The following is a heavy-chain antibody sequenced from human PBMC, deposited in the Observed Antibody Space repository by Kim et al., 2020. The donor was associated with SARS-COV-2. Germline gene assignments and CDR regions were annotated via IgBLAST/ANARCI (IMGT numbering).Heavy chain of an antibody. Sequence: SETLSLTCTVSGGSISSYYWSWIRQPPGKGLEWIGYIYYSGSTNYNPSLKSRVTISVDTSKNQFSLKLSSVTAADTAVYYCARGGDVMTTVTLYYYYGMDVWGQGTTVTVSS. D-gene: IGHD4-4*01. J-gene: IGHJ6*02. CDR2: IYYSGST. CDR1: GGSISSYY. V-gene: IGHV4-59*01. CDR3: ARGGDVMTTVTLYYYYGMDV.